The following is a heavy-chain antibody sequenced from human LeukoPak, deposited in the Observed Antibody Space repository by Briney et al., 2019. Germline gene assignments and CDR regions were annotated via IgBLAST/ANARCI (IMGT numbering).Heavy chain of an antibody. CDR2: IGSSSNSI. CDR3: ARELPTEAFDY. D-gene: IGHD1-26*01. CDR1: GFTFSSYS. V-gene: IGHV3-21*01. J-gene: IGHJ4*02. Sequence: GGSLRLSCAASGFTFSSYSMNWVRQAPGKGLEWVSPIGSSSNSIYYTDSVKGRFTISRDNAKNSLYLQMNSLRAEDTAVYYCARELPTEAFDYWGQGTLVTVSS.